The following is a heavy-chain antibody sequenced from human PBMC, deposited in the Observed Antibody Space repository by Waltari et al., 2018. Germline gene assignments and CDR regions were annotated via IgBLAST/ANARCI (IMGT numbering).Heavy chain of an antibody. D-gene: IGHD3-10*01. CDR3: ARVGEDGYGSGSYEYAFDI. Sequence: QVQLQESGPGLVKPSQTLSLTCTVSGGSISSGGYYWSWIRQHPGKGLEWIGYIYYSGSTYYNPSLKSRVTISVDTSKNQFSLKLSSVTAADTAVYYCARVGEDGYGSGSYEYAFDIWGQGTMVTVSS. CDR1: GGSISSGGYY. J-gene: IGHJ3*02. CDR2: IYYSGST. V-gene: IGHV4-31*03.